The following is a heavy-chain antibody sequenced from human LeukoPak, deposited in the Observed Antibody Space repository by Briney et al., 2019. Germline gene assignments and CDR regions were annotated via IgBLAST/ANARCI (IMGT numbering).Heavy chain of an antibody. CDR1: GGTFSSYA. CDR2: IIPIFGTA. V-gene: IGHV1-69*05. Sequence: ASVKVSCKASGGTFSSYAISWVRQAPGQGLEWMGGIIPIFGTANYAQKFQGRVTITTDESTSTAYMELSSLRSEDTAVYYCARGYNWNHDAFDIWGQGTMVTVSS. J-gene: IGHJ3*02. CDR3: ARGYNWNHDAFDI. D-gene: IGHD1-20*01.